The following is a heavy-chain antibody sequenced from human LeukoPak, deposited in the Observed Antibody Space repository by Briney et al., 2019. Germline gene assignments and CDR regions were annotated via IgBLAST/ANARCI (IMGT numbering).Heavy chain of an antibody. CDR1: GYTFTSYY. Sequence: GASVKVSCKASGYTFTSYYMHWVRQAPGQGLEWMGWINPNSGGTNYAQKFQGWVTMTRDTSISTAYMELSRLRSDDTAVYYCARSRNIVATIPMGMDVWGQGTTVTVSS. CDR3: ARSRNIVATIPMGMDV. D-gene: IGHD5-12*01. V-gene: IGHV1-2*04. J-gene: IGHJ6*02. CDR2: INPNSGGT.